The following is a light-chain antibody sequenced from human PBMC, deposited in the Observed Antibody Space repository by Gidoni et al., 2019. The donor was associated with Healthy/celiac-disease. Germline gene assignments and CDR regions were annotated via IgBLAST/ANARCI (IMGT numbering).Light chain of an antibody. V-gene: IGLV1-47*01. CDR3: AAWDDSLSGEV. J-gene: IGLJ3*02. Sequence: QSVLTQPPSASGTPGQSVTISCSGSSSNIGSKYVYWYQQLPGTAPKLLIYKNNQRPSGVPDRFSGSKSGTSASLASSGLRSDDEADYYCAAWDDSLSGEVFGGGTKLTVL. CDR2: KNN. CDR1: SSNIGSKY.